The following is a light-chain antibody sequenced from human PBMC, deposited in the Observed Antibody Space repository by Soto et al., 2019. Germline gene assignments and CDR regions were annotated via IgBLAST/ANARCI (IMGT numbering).Light chain of an antibody. Sequence: QSALAQPASVSGSPGQSITISCTGTSNDVGHFNYVSWFQQHPGKAPKPLIFDVNNWPSGVSDRFSGSKSGNTASLTISGLQPEDEADYYCTSFTTRDTFVFGSGTKLTVL. V-gene: IGLV2-14*03. CDR1: SNDVGHFNY. J-gene: IGLJ1*01. CDR3: TSFTTRDTFV. CDR2: DVN.